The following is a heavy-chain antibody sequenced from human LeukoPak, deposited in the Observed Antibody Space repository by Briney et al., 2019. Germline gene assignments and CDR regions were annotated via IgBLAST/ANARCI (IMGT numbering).Heavy chain of an antibody. D-gene: IGHD3-9*01. J-gene: IGHJ4*02. CDR1: GCTFSSYA. Sequence: ASVKVSFKGSGCTFSSYAISLMRQPPGQGLEWMGIINPSGGSTTYAHKFPGRLTMTRDMSTRTVYMELGRVRSEDTAVYYCARGSRSVYNLLTGKRYFDYWGQGTLLTVSS. CDR2: INPSGGST. V-gene: IGHV1-46*01. CDR3: ARGSRSVYNLLTGKRYFDY.